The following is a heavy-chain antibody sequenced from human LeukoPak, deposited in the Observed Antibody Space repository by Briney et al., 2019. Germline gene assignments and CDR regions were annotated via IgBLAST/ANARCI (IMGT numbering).Heavy chain of an antibody. V-gene: IGHV4-59*08. CDR3: ARQRYCSSTSCYRHFDY. Sequence: KSSETLSLTCTVSGGSISSYYWSWIRQPPGKGLEWIGYIYYSGSTNYNPSLKSRVTISVDTSKNQFSLKLSPVTAADTAVYYCARQRYCSSTSCYRHFDYWGQGALVTVSS. D-gene: IGHD2-2*01. J-gene: IGHJ4*02. CDR2: IYYSGST. CDR1: GGSISSYY.